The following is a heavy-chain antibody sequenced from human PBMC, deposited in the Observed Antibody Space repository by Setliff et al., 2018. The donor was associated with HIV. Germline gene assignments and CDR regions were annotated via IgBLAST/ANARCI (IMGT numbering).Heavy chain of an antibody. V-gene: IGHV4-4*09. D-gene: IGHD1-26*01. J-gene: IGHJ3*02. CDR3: ARASVGATGLYAFDI. CDR2: IYTSGST. Sequence: SETLSLTCAVSGYSISSSHYWSWIRQPPGKGLEWIGHIYTSGSTNYNPSLKSRVTISVDTSKTQFSLRLNSLTATDTALYYGARASVGATGLYAFDIWGQGTVVTVSS. CDR1: GYSISSSHY.